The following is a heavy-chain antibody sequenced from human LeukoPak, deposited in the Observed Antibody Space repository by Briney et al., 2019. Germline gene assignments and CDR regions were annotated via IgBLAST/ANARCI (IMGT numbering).Heavy chain of an antibody. CDR3: ARGPGSTYPLGN. CDR2: ISGSGSAM. Sequence: GGSLRLSCAASGFTFSSYSMNWVRRAPGKGLEGVSYISGSGSAMYYADSVKGRFTISRDHAKHSLYLQMNSLRGEDTPVYYCARGPGSTYPLGNWGQEPWSPSPQ. J-gene: IGHJ4*01. CDR1: GFTFSSYS. V-gene: IGHV3-48*01. D-gene: IGHD2-2*01.